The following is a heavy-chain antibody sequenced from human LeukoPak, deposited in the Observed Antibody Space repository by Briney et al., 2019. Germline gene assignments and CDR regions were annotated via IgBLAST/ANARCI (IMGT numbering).Heavy chain of an antibody. D-gene: IGHD2-15*01. CDR2: IRYDGSNK. Sequence: PGGSLRLSCTASGFTFSSYGMHWVRQAPGKGLEWVAFIRYDGSNKYYAGSVKGRFTISRDNSKNTLYLQMNSLRAEDTAVYYCAKDQDVVVVAATQIDYWAQATLVTVSS. CDR1: GFTFSSYG. CDR3: AKDQDVVVVAATQIDY. V-gene: IGHV3-30*02. J-gene: IGHJ4*02.